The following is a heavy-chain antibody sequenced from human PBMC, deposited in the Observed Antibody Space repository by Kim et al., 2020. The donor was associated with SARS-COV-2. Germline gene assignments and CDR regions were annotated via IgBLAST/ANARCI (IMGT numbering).Heavy chain of an antibody. CDR3: AGSQRITMVRGDDWFDP. V-gene: IGHV3-33*01. J-gene: IGHJ5*02. D-gene: IGHD3-10*01. Sequence: GGSLRLSCAASGFTFSSYGMHWVRQAPGKGLEWVAGIWYDGSNKYYAYSVKGRFTISRDNSKNTLYLQMNSLRAEDTAVYYCAGSQRITMVRGDDWFDPWGQGTLVTVSS. CDR1: GFTFSSYG. CDR2: IWYDGSNK.